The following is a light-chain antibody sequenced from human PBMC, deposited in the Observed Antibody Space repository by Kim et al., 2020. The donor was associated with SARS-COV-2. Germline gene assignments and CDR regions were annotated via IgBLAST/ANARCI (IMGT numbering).Light chain of an antibody. CDR3: QRYNNWPPLT. CDR1: QSVSNN. V-gene: IGKV3-15*01. Sequence: EIVMTQSPATLSVSPGDRATLSCRASQSVSNNLAWYQHKPGQAPRLLIYGASTRATDIPDRFSGSGSGTEFTLTISSLQSEDFAVYYCQRYNNWPPLTFGGGTKVDIK. CDR2: GAS. J-gene: IGKJ4*01.